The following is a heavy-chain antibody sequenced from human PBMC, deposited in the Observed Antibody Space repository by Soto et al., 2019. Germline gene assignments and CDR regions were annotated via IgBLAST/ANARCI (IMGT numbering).Heavy chain of an antibody. V-gene: IGHV3-30-3*01. CDR3: ARDSMSEMATFYFDY. J-gene: IGHJ4*02. D-gene: IGHD5-12*01. CDR1: GFTFSSYA. CDR2: ISYDGSNK. Sequence: QVQLVESGGGVVQPGRSLRLSCAASGFTFSSYAMHWVRQAPGKGLEWVAVISYDGSNKYYADSVKGRFTISRDNSKNTLYLQMNSLRAEDTAVYYCARDSMSEMATFYFDYWGQGTLVTVSS.